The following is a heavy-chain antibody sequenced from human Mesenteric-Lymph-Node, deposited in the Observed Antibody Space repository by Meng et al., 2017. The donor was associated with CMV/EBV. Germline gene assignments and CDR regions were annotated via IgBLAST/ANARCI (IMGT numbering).Heavy chain of an antibody. CDR3: AKGPARGAWFDP. CDR1: GFIFSTYD. D-gene: IGHD3-10*01. J-gene: IGHJ5*02. CDR2: IRSDETKK. Sequence: SCAGSGFIFSTYDMHWVRQAPGKGLEWVAFIRSDETKKYYGDSVKGRFTISRDNSNNTLYLQLNSLRIEDTGVFYCAKGPARGAWFDPWGQGTLVTVSS. V-gene: IGHV3-30*02.